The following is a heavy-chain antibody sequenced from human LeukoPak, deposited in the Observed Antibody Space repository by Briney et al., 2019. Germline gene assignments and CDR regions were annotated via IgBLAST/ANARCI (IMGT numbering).Heavy chain of an antibody. CDR3: ARDWRYCSSTSCYGMDV. J-gene: IGHJ6*02. D-gene: IGHD2-2*01. V-gene: IGHV1-18*01. CDR1: GGTFSSYA. CDR2: ISAYNGNT. Sequence: ASVKVSCKASGGTFSSYAISWVRQAPGQGLEWMGWISAYNGNTNYAQKLQGRVTMTTDTSTSTAYMELRSLRSDDTAVYYCARDWRYCSSTSCYGMDVWGQGTTVTVSS.